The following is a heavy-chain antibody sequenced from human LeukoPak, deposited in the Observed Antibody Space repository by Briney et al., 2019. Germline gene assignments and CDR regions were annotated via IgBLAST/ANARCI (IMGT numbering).Heavy chain of an antibody. V-gene: IGHV3-48*04. J-gene: IGHJ4*02. CDR3: ARGGRITIFGVVSYYFDY. Sequence: DPGGSLRLSCAASGFTFNTYSMNWVRQAPGKGLEWVSYISSSGSTIYYTDSVKGRFTISRDNAKNSLYLQMNSLRAEDTAVYYCARGGRITIFGVVSYYFDYWGQGTLVTVSS. D-gene: IGHD3-3*01. CDR2: ISSSGSTI. CDR1: GFTFNTYS.